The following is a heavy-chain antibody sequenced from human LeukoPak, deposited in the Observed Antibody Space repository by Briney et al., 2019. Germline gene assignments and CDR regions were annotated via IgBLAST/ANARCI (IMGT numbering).Heavy chain of an antibody. Sequence: ASVKVSCKASGYTFTSYAMHWVRQPPGHRLEWMGWINAGNGNTKYSQKFQGRVTITRDTSASTAYMELSSLRSEDTAVYYCARAGYYYGMDVWGKGTTVTVSS. CDR2: INAGNGNT. V-gene: IGHV1-3*01. CDR3: ARAGYYYGMDV. CDR1: GYTFTSYA. J-gene: IGHJ6*04.